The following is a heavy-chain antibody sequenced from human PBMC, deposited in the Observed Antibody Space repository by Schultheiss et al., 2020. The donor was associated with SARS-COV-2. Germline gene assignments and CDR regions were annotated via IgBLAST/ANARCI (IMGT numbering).Heavy chain of an antibody. V-gene: IGHV3-7*03. D-gene: IGHD6-19*01. CDR3: ARSGKPYSSGWYYFDY. J-gene: IGHJ4*02. CDR1: GFTFSSYW. CDR2: IKQDGSEK. Sequence: GGSLSLSCAASGFTFSSYWMSWVRQAPGKGLEWVANIKQDGSEKYYVDSVKGRFTISTDYAKNSLYLQMNSLRAEDTAVYYCARSGKPYSSGWYYFDYWGQGTLVTVSS.